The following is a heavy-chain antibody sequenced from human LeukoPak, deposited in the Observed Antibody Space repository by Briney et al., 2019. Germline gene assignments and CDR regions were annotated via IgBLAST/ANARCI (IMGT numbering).Heavy chain of an antibody. D-gene: IGHD1-7*01. CDR1: GGSFSDYY. CDR3: ARGGRFRYNWNYARYQGNDY. V-gene: IGHV4-34*01. J-gene: IGHJ4*02. CDR2: INHRGST. Sequence: SETLSLTCAVYGGSFSDYYWSWIRQPPGKGLEWIGEINHRGSTNYNPSLKSRVAMSVDTSKNQFSLKLSSVTAADTAVYYCARGGRFRYNWNYARYQGNDYWGQGTLVTVSS.